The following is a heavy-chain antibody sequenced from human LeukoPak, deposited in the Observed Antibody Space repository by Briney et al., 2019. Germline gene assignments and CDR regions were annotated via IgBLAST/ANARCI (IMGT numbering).Heavy chain of an antibody. CDR3: AREASWLYGDYGDGMDV. V-gene: IGHV4-59*01. Sequence: SETLSLTCTVSGGSISSYYWSWIRQPPGKGLEWIGYIYYSGSTNYNPSLKSRVTISVDTSKNQFSLKLSSVTAADTAVYYCAREASWLYGDYGDGMDVWGQGTTVTVSS. D-gene: IGHD4-17*01. CDR2: IYYSGST. CDR1: GGSISSYY. J-gene: IGHJ6*02.